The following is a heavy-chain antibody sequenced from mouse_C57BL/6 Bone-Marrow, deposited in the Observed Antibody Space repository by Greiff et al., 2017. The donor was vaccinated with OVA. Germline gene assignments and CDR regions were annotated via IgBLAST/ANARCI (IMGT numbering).Heavy chain of an antibody. CDR3: ARWLYWYFDV. Sequence: VQLQQSGAELVRPGTSVKVSCKASGYAFTNYLIEWVKQRPGQGLEWIGVINPGSGGTNYNEKFKGKATLTADKSSSTAYMQLSSLTSEDSAVYFCARWLYWYFDVWGTGTTVTVSS. V-gene: IGHV1-54*01. CDR2: INPGSGGT. J-gene: IGHJ1*03. CDR1: GYAFTNYL.